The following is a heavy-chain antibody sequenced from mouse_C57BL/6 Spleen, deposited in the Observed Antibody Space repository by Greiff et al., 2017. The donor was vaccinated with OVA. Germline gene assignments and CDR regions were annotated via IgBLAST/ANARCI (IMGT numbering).Heavy chain of an antibody. V-gene: IGHV1-72*01. CDR2: IDPESGGT. CDR3: ARRNECYAMDY. Sequence: QVQLQQSGAELVKPGASVKLSCKASGYTFTSYWMHWVKQRPGRGLEWIGRIDPESGGTKYTAKFKSKATLTVDKSSNTAYMQLSSLTSEDTAVYYCARRNECYAMDYWGQGTSVTVSS. J-gene: IGHJ4*01. CDR1: GYTFTSYW.